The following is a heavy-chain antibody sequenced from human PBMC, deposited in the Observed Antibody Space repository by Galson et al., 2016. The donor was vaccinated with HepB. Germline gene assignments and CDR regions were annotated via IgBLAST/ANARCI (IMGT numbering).Heavy chain of an antibody. CDR1: GYTFTGYY. V-gene: IGHV1-2*02. D-gene: IGHD2-21*02. J-gene: IGHJ5*02. CDR2: INPNSGGT. Sequence: SVKVSCKASGYTFTGYYMHWVRQAPGQGLEWMGWINPNSGGTNYAQKFQGRVSMTRDTSISTAYMELSRLRCDDTAVYYCARDFPRGGGVVVVTARWFDAWGTGTLVSVSA. CDR3: ARDFPRGGGVVVVTARWFDA.